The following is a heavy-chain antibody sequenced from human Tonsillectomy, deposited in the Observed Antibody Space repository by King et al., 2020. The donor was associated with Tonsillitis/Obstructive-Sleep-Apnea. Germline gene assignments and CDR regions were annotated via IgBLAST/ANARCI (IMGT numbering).Heavy chain of an antibody. CDR1: GFTFSSYE. D-gene: IGHD6-13*01. CDR3: ARRLSSSWYANWFDP. CDR2: ISSSGSTI. Sequence: EVQLVESGGGLVQPGGSLRLSCAASGFTFSSYEMNWVRQAPGKGLEWVSYISSSGSTIYYADSVKGRFTISRDNAKNSLYLQMNSLRAEDTAVYYCARRLSSSWYANWFDPWGQGTLVTVSS. J-gene: IGHJ5*02. V-gene: IGHV3-48*03.